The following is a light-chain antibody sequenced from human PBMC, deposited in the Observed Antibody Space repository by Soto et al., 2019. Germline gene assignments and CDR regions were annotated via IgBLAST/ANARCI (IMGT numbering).Light chain of an antibody. CDR1: QTVSSN. J-gene: IGKJ5*01. V-gene: IGKV3-15*01. CDR2: GAS. CDR3: QQYNDWPIT. Sequence: EIVMTPSPGTLSVSPGERATLSCRASQTVSSNLAWYQQKPGQAPRLLIYGASTRATGIPARFSGSGSGTEFTLTISSLQSEDFAVYYCQQYNDWPITFGQGTRLEIK.